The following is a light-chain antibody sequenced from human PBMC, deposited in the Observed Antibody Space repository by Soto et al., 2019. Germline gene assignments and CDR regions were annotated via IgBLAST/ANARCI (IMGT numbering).Light chain of an antibody. V-gene: IGKV1-5*01. CDR1: QSISNW. Sequence: DIQMTQSPSTLSASVGDRVTITCRASQSISNWLAWYQQKPGKAPKLLIYDVSRLESGVPSRFSGSGSGTEFTLTISSLQPDDFATYYCQQHNSYPWTFGQGTKVEIK. CDR3: QQHNSYPWT. CDR2: DVS. J-gene: IGKJ1*01.